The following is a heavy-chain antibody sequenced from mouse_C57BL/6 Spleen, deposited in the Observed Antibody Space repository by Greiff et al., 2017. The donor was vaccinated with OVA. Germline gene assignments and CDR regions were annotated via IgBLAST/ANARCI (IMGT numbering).Heavy chain of an antibody. Sequence: QVQLKESGPGLVQPSQSLSITCTASGFSLTSYGVHWVRQPPGKGLEWLGVIWSGGSTDYNAAFISRLSISKDNSKSQVFFKMNSLQADDTAIYYCAKNKGYGDAMDYWGQGTSVTVSS. CDR2: IWSGGST. V-gene: IGHV2-4*01. D-gene: IGHD2-14*01. J-gene: IGHJ4*01. CDR1: GFSLTSYG. CDR3: AKNKGYGDAMDY.